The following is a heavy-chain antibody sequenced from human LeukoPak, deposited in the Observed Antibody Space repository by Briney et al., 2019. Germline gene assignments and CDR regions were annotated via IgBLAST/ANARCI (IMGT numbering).Heavy chain of an antibody. CDR1: GGSISSGDYH. CDR2: IYYSGST. Sequence: SETLSLTCTVSGGSISSGDYHWSWIRQPPGKGLEWIGYIYYSGSTHYNSSLKSRVTISVDTSKNQFSLKLSSVTAADTAVYYCARLDDSSGYYYRSFDYWGQGTLVTVSS. V-gene: IGHV4-30-4*01. CDR3: ARLDDSSGYYYRSFDY. D-gene: IGHD3-22*01. J-gene: IGHJ4*02.